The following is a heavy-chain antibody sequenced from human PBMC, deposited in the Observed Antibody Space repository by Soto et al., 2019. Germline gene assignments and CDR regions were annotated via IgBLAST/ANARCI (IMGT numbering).Heavy chain of an antibody. D-gene: IGHD3-3*01. J-gene: IGHJ4*02. Sequence: LSLTCTVSGASISSSRSYWGWVRQPPWKGLEWIVSFYYTGGTYSTYYNPSLKSRVTISVDTSKSQFSLNLRSVTAADTAVYYCASPRQGNYDFLSGYYALDYWGQGTLVTVSS. CDR3: ASPRQGNYDFLSGYYALDY. V-gene: IGHV4-39*01. CDR1: GASISSSRSY. CDR2: FYYTGGT.